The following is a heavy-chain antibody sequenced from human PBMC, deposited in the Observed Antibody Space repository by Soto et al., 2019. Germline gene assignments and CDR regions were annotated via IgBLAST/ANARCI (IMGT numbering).Heavy chain of an antibody. CDR3: ARPGGAGATAPDI. D-gene: IGHD2-15*01. J-gene: IGHJ3*02. Sequence: PSEPLSLPCTVSGGSISSGDYCWNWIRQPPGKGLEWIGYIYYSGSTYYNPSLKSRVTISVDTSKNQFSLKLSSVTAADTAVYYCARPGGAGATAPDIWGQGTMVTVS. CDR2: IYYSGST. CDR1: GGSISSGDYC. V-gene: IGHV4-30-4*01.